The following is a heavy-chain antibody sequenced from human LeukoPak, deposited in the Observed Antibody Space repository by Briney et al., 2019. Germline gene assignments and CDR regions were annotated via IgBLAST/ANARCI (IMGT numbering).Heavy chain of an antibody. CDR2: ISSSSSYI. D-gene: IGHD2-2*01. Sequence: GGSLRLSCAASGFTFSSYSMNWVRQAPGKGLEWVSSISSSSSYIYYADSVKGRFTISRDNAKNSLYLQMNSLRAEDTAVYYRARGDCSSTSCLDYWGQGTLVTVSS. V-gene: IGHV3-21*01. CDR3: ARGDCSSTSCLDY. J-gene: IGHJ4*02. CDR1: GFTFSSYS.